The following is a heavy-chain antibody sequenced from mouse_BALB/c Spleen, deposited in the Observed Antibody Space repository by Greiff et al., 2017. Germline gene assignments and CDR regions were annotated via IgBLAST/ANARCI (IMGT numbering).Heavy chain of an antibody. J-gene: IGHJ4*01. CDR2: IDPANGNT. V-gene: IGHV14-3*02. CDR1: GFNIKDTY. CDR3: ARGVTTAPGFYAMDY. Sequence: VQLKQSGAELVKPGASVKLSCTASGFNIKDTYMHWVKQRPEQGLEWIGRIDPANGNTKYDPKFQGKATITADTSSNTAYLQLSSLTSEDTAVYYCARGVTTAPGFYAMDYWGQGTSVTVSS. D-gene: IGHD1-2*01.